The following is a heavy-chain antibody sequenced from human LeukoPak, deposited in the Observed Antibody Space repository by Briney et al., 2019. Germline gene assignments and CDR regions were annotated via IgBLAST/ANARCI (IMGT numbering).Heavy chain of an antibody. Sequence: GGSLRLSCAASGFTFSSYAMHWVRQAPGKGLEWVAVISYDGSNKYYADSVKGRFTISRDNSKNTLYLQMNSLRAEDTAVYYCAREGHRYFDWLPSYYYYYGMDVWGQGTTVTVSS. CDR1: GFTFSSYA. V-gene: IGHV3-30-3*01. CDR3: AREGHRYFDWLPSYYYYYGMDV. J-gene: IGHJ6*02. CDR2: ISYDGSNK. D-gene: IGHD3-9*01.